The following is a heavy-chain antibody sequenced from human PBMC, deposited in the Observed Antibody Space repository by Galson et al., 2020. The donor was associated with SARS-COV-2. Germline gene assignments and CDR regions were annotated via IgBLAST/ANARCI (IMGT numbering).Heavy chain of an antibody. Sequence: SVKVTFKVSGYTFTGAQLHRVRPAPGQGPEWMGNINLDRDDPKSAQKFPGRVTMTRDASITTAYMELSRLRSDDTAVYYCAKLLVLEATTYAFEIWGQGTLVTVSS. CDR3: AKLLVLEATTYAFEI. CDR1: GYTFTGAQ. CDR2: INLDRDDP. D-gene: IGHD1-26*01. V-gene: IGHV1-2*02. J-gene: IGHJ3*02.